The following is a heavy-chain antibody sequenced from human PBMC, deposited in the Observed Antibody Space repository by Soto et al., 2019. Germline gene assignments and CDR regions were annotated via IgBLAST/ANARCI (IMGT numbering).Heavy chain of an antibody. D-gene: IGHD1-7*01. CDR3: TTDRDALEYNWNYEFPDAFDI. CDR2: IKSKTDGGTT. CDR1: GFTFTNAW. V-gene: IGHV3-15*01. J-gene: IGHJ3*02. Sequence: PGGSLRLSCAASGFTFTNAWMSWVRQAPGKGLEWVGRIKSKTDGGTTDYAAPVKGRFTVSRDDSKNTLYLQMNSLKTEDTAVYYCTTDRDALEYNWNYEFPDAFDIWGQGTMVTVSS.